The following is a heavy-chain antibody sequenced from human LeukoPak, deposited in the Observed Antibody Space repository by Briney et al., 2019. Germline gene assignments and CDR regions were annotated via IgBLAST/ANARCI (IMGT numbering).Heavy chain of an antibody. D-gene: IGHD3-10*01. CDR3: ARDRSGPFDS. Sequence: ASVKVSCKASGYPFYTYGISWVRQAPGQGVEWMGWISVYNGNTNYAQKLQGRLTLTTDTSTSSAYMELRSLRSDDTAIYYCARDRSGPFDSWGQGTLVTVSS. J-gene: IGHJ4*02. V-gene: IGHV1-18*01. CDR2: ISVYNGNT. CDR1: GYPFYTYG.